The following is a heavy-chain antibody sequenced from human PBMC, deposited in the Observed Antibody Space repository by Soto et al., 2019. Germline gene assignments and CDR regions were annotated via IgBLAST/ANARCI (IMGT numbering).Heavy chain of an antibody. D-gene: IGHD6-19*01. V-gene: IGHV3-23*01. J-gene: IGHJ4*02. Sequence: PGGSLRLSCAASGFTFSSYAMSWVRQAPGKGLEWVSAISGSGGSTYYADSVKGRFTISRDNSKNTLYLQMSSLRAEDTAVYYCAKDPRGGSGWYDGYWGQGTLVTVSS. CDR2: ISGSGGST. CDR3: AKDPRGGSGWYDGY. CDR1: GFTFSSYA.